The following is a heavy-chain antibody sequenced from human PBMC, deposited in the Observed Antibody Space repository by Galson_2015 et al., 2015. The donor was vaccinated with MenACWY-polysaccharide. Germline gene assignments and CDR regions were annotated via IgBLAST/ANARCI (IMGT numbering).Heavy chain of an antibody. CDR1: GYSFTNYA. D-gene: IGHD3-3*01. CDR3: ARDLLRFGGWMDA. V-gene: IGHV1-3*01. CDR2: NNAGNGNI. Sequence: SVKVSCKASGYSFTNYAIHWVRQAPGQSLEWMGGNNAGNGNIKYSQTFQGRLTITRDTSASTGYMELSSLRSEDTAVYYCARDLLRFGGWMDAWGQGTLVTVSS. J-gene: IGHJ5*02.